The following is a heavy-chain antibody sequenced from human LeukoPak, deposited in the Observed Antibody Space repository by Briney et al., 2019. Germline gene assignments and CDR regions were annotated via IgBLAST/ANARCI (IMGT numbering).Heavy chain of an antibody. V-gene: IGHV3-30*19. CDR3: ARDGPPGQLVVVTAFSLDY. CDR1: GFTFSTFG. Sequence: GGSLRLSCAASGFTFSTFGMHWVRQAPGKGLEWVAVISHDGGNKDYANSVKGRFTVSRDNSKNTLYLQMDSLRDEDTAIYYCARDGPPGQLVVVTAFSLDYWGQGTLAIVSS. D-gene: IGHD2-21*02. J-gene: IGHJ4*02. CDR2: ISHDGGNK.